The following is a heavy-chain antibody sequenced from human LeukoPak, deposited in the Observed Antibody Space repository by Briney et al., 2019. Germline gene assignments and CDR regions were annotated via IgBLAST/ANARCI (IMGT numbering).Heavy chain of an antibody. D-gene: IGHD4-17*01. J-gene: IGHJ6*03. V-gene: IGHV4-34*01. CDR3: AGDGDGDFYYYYYMDV. CDR1: GGSFSGYY. Sequence: SETLSLPFAVYGGSFSGYYWSWIRQPPGKGLEWIGEINHSGSTNYNPSLKRRVTISVDTSKNQCSLWLSSVTAGDTAVYYCAGDGDGDFYYYYYMDVWGKGTTVTVSS. CDR2: INHSGST.